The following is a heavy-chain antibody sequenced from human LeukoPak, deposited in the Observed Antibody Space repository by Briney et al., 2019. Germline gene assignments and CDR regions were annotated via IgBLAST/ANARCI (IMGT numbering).Heavy chain of an antibody. CDR1: GFTFSSYW. CDR3: ARDQYDTWSRRGNFDS. D-gene: IGHD3-3*01. Sequence: GGSLRLSCAASGFTFSSYWMHWVRQAPGKGLVWVSRINSDGSSTSYADSVKGRFTISRDNTKNSLYLQMNSLRVEDTAVFYCARDQYDTWSRRGNFDSWGQGTLVIVSS. CDR2: INSDGSST. J-gene: IGHJ4*02. V-gene: IGHV3-74*01.